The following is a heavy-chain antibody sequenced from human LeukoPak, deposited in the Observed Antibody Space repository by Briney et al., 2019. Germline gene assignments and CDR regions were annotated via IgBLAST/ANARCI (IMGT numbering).Heavy chain of an antibody. CDR3: ARHITSYGDYEGDYFDY. D-gene: IGHD4-17*01. Sequence: SETLSLTCTVSGGSISSYYWSWIRQPPGKGLEWIGSIYYSGSTYYNPSLKSRVTISVDTSKNQFSLKLSSVTAADTAVYYCARHITSYGDYEGDYFDYWGQGTLVTVSS. CDR2: IYYSGST. J-gene: IGHJ4*02. V-gene: IGHV4-59*05. CDR1: GGSISSYY.